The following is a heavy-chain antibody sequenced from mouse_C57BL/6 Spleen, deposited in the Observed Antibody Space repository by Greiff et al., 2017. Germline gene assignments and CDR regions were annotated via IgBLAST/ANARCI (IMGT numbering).Heavy chain of an antibody. J-gene: IGHJ2*01. D-gene: IGHD2-1*01. Sequence: VKLKQSGPELVKPGASVKISCKASGYSFTGYYMNWVKQSPEKSLEWIGEINPSTGGTTYNQKFKAKATLTVDKSSSTAYMQLKSLTSEDSAVYYCANYGNYYFDYWGQGTTLTVSS. CDR1: GYSFTGYY. V-gene: IGHV1-42*01. CDR2: INPSTGGT. CDR3: ANYGNYYFDY.